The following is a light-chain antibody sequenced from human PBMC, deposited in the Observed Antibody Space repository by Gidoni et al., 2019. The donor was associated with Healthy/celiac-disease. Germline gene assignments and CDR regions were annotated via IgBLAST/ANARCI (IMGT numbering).Light chain of an antibody. CDR3: QQYVHPPQT. CDR2: DAS. J-gene: IGKJ1*01. CDR1: QDIRNY. Sequence: QMTQSPSSLSASVGDRVTITCQASQDIRNYFNWYQQKPGKAPKLLIYDASNLETGVPSRFSGSGSGTDFTFTISSLQPEDIATYYCQQYVHPPQTFGQGTKVEIK. V-gene: IGKV1-33*01.